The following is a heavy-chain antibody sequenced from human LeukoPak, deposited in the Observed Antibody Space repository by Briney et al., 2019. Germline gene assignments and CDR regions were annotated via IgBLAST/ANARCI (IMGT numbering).Heavy chain of an antibody. CDR2: ISAYNGNT. V-gene: IGHV1-18*01. J-gene: IGHJ4*02. Sequence: ASVKVSCKPCGYTFTRYCVSWVRQAPGQGLEWMGWISAYNGNTNYAQKFQGRVTMTTETSTSTAYMELRSLRSDDTAVYYCARGGVAVAGVLGYWGQGTLVIVSS. D-gene: IGHD6-19*01. CDR3: ARGGVAVAGVLGY. CDR1: GYTFTRYC.